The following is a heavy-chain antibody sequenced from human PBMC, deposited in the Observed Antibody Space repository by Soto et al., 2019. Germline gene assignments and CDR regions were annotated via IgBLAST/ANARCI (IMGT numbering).Heavy chain of an antibody. Sequence: SETLSLTCTVSGGSISSYYLSWIRQHPGKGLEWIGYIYYSGSTNYNPSLKSRVTISVDTSKNQFSLKLTSVTAADTAVYYCARDKITGLFDYWGQGTLVTVSS. V-gene: IGHV4-59*12. CDR2: IYYSGST. CDR1: GGSISSYY. D-gene: IGHD2-8*02. J-gene: IGHJ4*02. CDR3: ARDKITGLFDY.